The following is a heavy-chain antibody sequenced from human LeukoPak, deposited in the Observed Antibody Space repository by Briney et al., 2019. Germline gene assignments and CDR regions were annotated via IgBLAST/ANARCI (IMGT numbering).Heavy chain of an antibody. CDR3: ARGGSSWTKTWFDP. D-gene: IGHD6-13*01. CDR1: GGSISSYC. CDR2: IYYSGST. V-gene: IGHV4-59*01. Sequence: MASETLSLTCTVSGGSISSYCWSWIRQPPGKGLEWIGYIYYSGSTNYNPSLKSRVTISVDTSKNQFSLKLSSVTAADTAVYYCARGGSSWTKTWFDPWGQGTLVTVSS. J-gene: IGHJ5*02.